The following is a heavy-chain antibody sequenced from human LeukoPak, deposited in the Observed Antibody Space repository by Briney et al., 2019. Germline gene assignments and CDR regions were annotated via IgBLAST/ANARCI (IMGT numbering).Heavy chain of an antibody. J-gene: IGHJ4*01. CDR3: ARGRDGYNSPFDY. V-gene: IGHV4-59*01. Sequence: SETLSLTCTVSGGSISSYYWSWIRQPAGKGLGWIGYIYYSGSTNYNPSLKGRVTISVDTSKNQFSLKLSSVTAADTAVYYCARGRDGYNSPFDYWGHGTLVTVSS. D-gene: IGHD5-24*01. CDR2: IYYSGST. CDR1: GGSISSYY.